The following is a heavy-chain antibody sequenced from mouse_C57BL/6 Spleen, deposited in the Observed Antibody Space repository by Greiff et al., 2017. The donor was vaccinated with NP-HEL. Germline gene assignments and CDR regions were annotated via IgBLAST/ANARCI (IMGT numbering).Heavy chain of an antibody. CDR3: ARWDYDYASYAMDY. J-gene: IGHJ4*01. V-gene: IGHV1-22*01. CDR2: INPNNGGT. Sequence: DVQLQESGPELVKPGASVKMSCKASGYTFTDYNMHWVKQSHGKSLEWIGYINPNNGGTSYNQKFKGKATLTVNKSSSTAYMELRSLTSEDSAVYYCARWDYDYASYAMDYWGQGTSVTVSS. D-gene: IGHD2-4*01. CDR1: GYTFTDYN.